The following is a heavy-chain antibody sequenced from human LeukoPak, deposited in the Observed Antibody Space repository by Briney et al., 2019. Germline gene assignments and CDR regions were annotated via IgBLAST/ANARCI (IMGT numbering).Heavy chain of an antibody. CDR3: VRGSPSTILHAFDI. Sequence: GGSLRLSCAASGFPFSSYSMNWVRQAPGKGLEWVSSISSSSYIYYADSVRGRFTISRDNAKNSLYLQMNSLRAEDTAVYYCVRGSPSTILHAFDIWGQGTMVTVSS. CDR2: ISSSSYI. CDR1: GFPFSSYS. J-gene: IGHJ3*02. V-gene: IGHV3-21*01. D-gene: IGHD5/OR15-5a*01.